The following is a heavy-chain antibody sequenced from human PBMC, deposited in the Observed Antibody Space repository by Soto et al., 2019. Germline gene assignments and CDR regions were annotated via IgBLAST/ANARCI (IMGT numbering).Heavy chain of an antibody. D-gene: IGHD3-10*01. CDR3: ARSVGGSNVNFDY. V-gene: IGHV1-8*01. CDR1: GYTFTSYD. Sequence: QVQLVQSGAEVRTPGASVKVSCKASGYTFTSYDINWARQATGQGPEWMGWMNPDSGNTGYVQKFQGRVTMTRNTAISTAYTELSSLRSEDTAVYYCARSVGGSNVNFDYWGQGTLVTVSS. CDR2: MNPDSGNT. J-gene: IGHJ4*02.